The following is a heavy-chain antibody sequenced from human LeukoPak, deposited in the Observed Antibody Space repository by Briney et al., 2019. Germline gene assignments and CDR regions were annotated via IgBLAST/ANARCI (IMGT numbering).Heavy chain of an antibody. CDR3: AISSQWELRPAVHFDY. CDR2: IYPGDSDT. V-gene: IGHV5-51*01. Sequence: GESLKISCKGSGYSFTSYWIGWVRQMPGKGLEWMGIIYPGDSDTRYSPFFQGQVTISADKSISTAYLQWSSLKASDTAMYYCAISSQWELRPAVHFDYWGQGTLVTVSS. CDR1: GYSFTSYW. J-gene: IGHJ4*02. D-gene: IGHD1-26*01.